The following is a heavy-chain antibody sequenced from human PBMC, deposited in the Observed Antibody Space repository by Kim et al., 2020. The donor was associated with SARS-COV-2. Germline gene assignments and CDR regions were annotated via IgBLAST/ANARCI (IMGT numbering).Heavy chain of an antibody. V-gene: IGHV4-59*01. J-gene: IGHJ6*02. D-gene: IGHD6-13*01. CDR3: ASLAAGYGLDV. CDR2: IYYTGNT. Sequence: SETLSRTCGVSGDSIRYYYWSWIRQPPGKGLEWIGYIYYTGNTNYNPSLKSRVSISVDTSKNQFSLKLNSVTAADTAVYYCASLAAGYGLDVWGLGTTVT. CDR1: GDSIRYYY.